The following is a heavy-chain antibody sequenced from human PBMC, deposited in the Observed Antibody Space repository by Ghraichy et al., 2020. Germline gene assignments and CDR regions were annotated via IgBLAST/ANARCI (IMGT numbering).Heavy chain of an antibody. CDR1: GFSLSTGGMC. Sequence: SGPTLVKPTQTLTLTCTFSGFSLSTGGMCVSWIRQPPGKALEWLARIDWENDKYYSTSLKSRLTISKDTSKNQVVLTMSNMDPVDTATYYCARTPNSNYFDSWGLGRLVTVSS. V-gene: IGHV2-70*11. CDR2: IDWENDK. D-gene: IGHD4-23*01. J-gene: IGHJ4*02. CDR3: ARTPNSNYFDS.